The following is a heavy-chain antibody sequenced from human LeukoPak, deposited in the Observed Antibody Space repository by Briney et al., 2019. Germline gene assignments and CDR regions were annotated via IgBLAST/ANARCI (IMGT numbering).Heavy chain of an antibody. CDR3: ARRMGTTEDFDY. V-gene: IGHV5-51*01. CDR2: IYPADSDT. D-gene: IGHD1-7*01. J-gene: IGHJ4*02. CDR1: GYSSTNYW. Sequence: GESLKISCKGSGYSSTNYWIGWVRQMPGKGLEWMGIIYPADSDTRYSPSFQGQVTISAGKSISTAYLQWSSLKASDTAMYYCARRMGTTEDFDYWGQGTLVTVSS.